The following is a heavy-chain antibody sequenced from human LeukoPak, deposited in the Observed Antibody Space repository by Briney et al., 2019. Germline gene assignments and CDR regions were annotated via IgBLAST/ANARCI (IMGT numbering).Heavy chain of an antibody. D-gene: IGHD6-19*01. CDR1: GYTFTGYY. J-gene: IGHJ6*02. CDR2: INPNSGGT. CDR3: ARDRGWEQWLATYYYYGMDV. Sequence: ASVKVPCKASGYTFTGYYMHWVRQAPGQGLEWMGWINPNSGGTNYAQKFQGGVTMTRDTSISTAYMELSRLRSDDTAVYYCARDRGWEQWLATYYYYGMDVWGQGTTVTVSS. V-gene: IGHV1-2*02.